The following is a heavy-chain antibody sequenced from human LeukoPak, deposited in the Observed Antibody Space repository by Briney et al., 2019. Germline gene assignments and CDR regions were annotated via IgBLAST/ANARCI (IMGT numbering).Heavy chain of an antibody. Sequence: PGGSLRLSCAASGFTFSSYAMHWVRQAPGKGLEYVSAISSNGGSTYCANSVKGRFTISRDNSKNTLYLQMGSLRAEDMAVYYCAVGTDFWLDWGQGTLVTVSS. CDR3: AVGTDFWLD. CDR1: GFTFSSYA. CDR2: ISSNGGST. J-gene: IGHJ4*02. V-gene: IGHV3-64*01. D-gene: IGHD3-3*01.